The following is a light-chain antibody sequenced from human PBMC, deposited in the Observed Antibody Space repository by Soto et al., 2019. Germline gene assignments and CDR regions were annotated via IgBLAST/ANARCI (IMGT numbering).Light chain of an antibody. CDR3: QQFNSYPWT. CDR2: DAS. CDR1: QGISSA. J-gene: IGKJ1*01. Sequence: AIQLTQSPSSLSASVGDRVTITCRASQGISSALAWYQQRPGKAPKLLIYDASSLESGVPSRSSSSGSETDFTLAFSCLQPEDFATYYCQQFNSYPWTLGQGTKVYIK. V-gene: IGKV1-13*02.